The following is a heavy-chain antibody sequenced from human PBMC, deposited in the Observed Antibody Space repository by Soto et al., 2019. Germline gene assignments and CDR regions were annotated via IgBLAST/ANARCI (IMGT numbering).Heavy chain of an antibody. V-gene: IGHV1-18*01. J-gene: IGHJ3*02. D-gene: IGHD4-17*01. CDR2: ISAYNGNT. CDR3: ASTVPTNDAFDI. Sequence: ASVKVSCKASGYTFTSYGISWVRQAPGQGLEWMGWISAYNGNTNYAQKLQGRVTMTTDTSTSTAYMELRSLRSDDTAVYYCASTVPTNDAFDIWGQGTMVTVSS. CDR1: GYTFTSYG.